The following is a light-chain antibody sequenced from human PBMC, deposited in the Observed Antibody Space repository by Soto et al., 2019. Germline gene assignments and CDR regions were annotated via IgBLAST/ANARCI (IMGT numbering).Light chain of an antibody. CDR1: QRVSSN. Sequence: EIVMTQSPATLSASQGERATLSCRASQRVSSNLAWYQQKPGQAPRLLIYGASTRATGIPARFSGSGSGTEFTLTISSLQSEDFAVYSYQQYNNWPPITFGQGTRLEIK. CDR2: GAS. CDR3: QQYNNWPPIT. J-gene: IGKJ5*01. V-gene: IGKV3-15*01.